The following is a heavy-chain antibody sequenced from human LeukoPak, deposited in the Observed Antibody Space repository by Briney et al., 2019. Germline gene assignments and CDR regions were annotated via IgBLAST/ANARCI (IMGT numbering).Heavy chain of an antibody. CDR3: AGDFSQSRNSDY. Sequence: GGSLRLSCAASGFTISTYSMNWVRQAPGKGLEWVSSITGSSNFMSYADSVKGRFTISRDNARNSLYLQMNSLRAEDTAVYYCAGDFSQSRNSDYWGQGTLVTVSS. CDR2: ITGSSNFM. D-gene: IGHD4-23*01. CDR1: GFTISTYS. J-gene: IGHJ4*02. V-gene: IGHV3-21*01.